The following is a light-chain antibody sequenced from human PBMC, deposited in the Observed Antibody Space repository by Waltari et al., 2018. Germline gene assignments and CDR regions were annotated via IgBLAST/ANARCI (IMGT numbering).Light chain of an antibody. CDR1: SSNIGKNY. V-gene: IGLV1-47*01. J-gene: IGLJ2*01. CDR3: AAWDDSLSRVI. Sequence: QSVLTQPPSASGTPGQRVNISCSGSSSNIGKNYVYWYQEFPGTAPKLLIDKNNQRASGVPDRFSGSKSGTSMSLAISGLRTEDEADYYCAAWDDSLSRVIFGGGTKLTVL. CDR2: KNN.